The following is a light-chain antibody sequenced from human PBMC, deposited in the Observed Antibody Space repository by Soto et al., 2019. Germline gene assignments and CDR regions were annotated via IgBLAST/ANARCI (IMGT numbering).Light chain of an antibody. CDR2: GAS. CDR1: QRVSSSY. J-gene: IGKJ1*01. Sequence: EIVLTQSPGTLSLSPGERATLSCRASQRVSSSYLAWFQQNPGQAPRLLISGASRRATGIPVRFSGSGSGTDFTLTISRLEPEDFAVYYCQQYGSSPAFGQGTKVDIK. CDR3: QQYGSSPA. V-gene: IGKV3-20*01.